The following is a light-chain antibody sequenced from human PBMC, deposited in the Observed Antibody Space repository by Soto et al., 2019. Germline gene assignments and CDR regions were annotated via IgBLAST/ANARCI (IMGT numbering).Light chain of an antibody. CDR1: QTVRNNY. CDR2: DES. Sequence: EIVMTQSPATLSVSRGERATLSCRASQTVRNNYLAWYQQKPGQAPRLLIYDESSRATGIPDRCSGGESGKDFTLTISRLEPEEFAVYDCQQFSSYPLTFGGGTKVDIK. V-gene: IGKV3-20*01. J-gene: IGKJ4*02. CDR3: QQFSSYPLT.